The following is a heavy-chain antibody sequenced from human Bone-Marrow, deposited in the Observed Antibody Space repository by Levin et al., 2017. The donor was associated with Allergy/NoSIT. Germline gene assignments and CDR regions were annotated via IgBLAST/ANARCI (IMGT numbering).Heavy chain of an antibody. CDR3: AIYGSGNDYSAFDI. CDR1: RFTVSSIH. CDR2: IYSGGRG. V-gene: IGHV3-53*01. Sequence: LSLTCAASRFTVSSIHMSWVRQAPGKGLEWVSLIYSGGRGYYADSVRGRVNSTRDNSKNTLYLKLNSLRAEDTAVYYCAIYGSGNDYSAFDIWGQGTMVTVSS. J-gene: IGHJ3*02. D-gene: IGHD3-10*01.